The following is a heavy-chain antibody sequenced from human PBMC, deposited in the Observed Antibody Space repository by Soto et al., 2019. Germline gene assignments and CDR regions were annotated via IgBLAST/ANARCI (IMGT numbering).Heavy chain of an antibody. J-gene: IGHJ4*02. D-gene: IGHD3-16*01. Sequence: GGSLRLSCAASGFTLSSYWMHWVRQTPEKGLVWVSRINSDGSRTSYADSVKGRFTISRDNAKNTLYLQMNSLRAEDTAVYYCAAGCGRTDFDYWCQEDLVTVSS. CDR3: AAGCGRTDFDY. CDR1: GFTLSSYW. V-gene: IGHV3-74*01. CDR2: INSDGSRT.